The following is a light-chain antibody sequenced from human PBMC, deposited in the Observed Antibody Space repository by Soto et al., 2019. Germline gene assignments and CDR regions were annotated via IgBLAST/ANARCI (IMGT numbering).Light chain of an antibody. J-gene: IGKJ1*01. Sequence: DIQMTQSPSTLSASVGDRVTITCRASQSISDWLAWYQQKPGKAPKLLIYDISNLEIGVPSRFSGSGSGTEFTLTISGLQPDDFATYYCQQYNSYSEAFGQGTKVDVK. CDR2: DIS. CDR1: QSISDW. V-gene: IGKV1-5*01. CDR3: QQYNSYSEA.